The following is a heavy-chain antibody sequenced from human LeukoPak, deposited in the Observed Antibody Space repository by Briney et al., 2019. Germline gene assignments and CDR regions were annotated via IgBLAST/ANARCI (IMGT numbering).Heavy chain of an antibody. V-gene: IGHV1-69*05. D-gene: IGHD4/OR15-4a*01. CDR1: GGTFSSYA. J-gene: IGHJ4*02. Sequence: SVKVSCKASGGTFSSYAISWVRQAPGQGLEWMGRIIPIFGTANYAQKFQGRVTITTDESTSTAYMELSSLRSEDTAVYYCARGLRWAGAFDYWGQGTLVTVSS. CDR2: IIPIFGTA. CDR3: ARGLRWAGAFDY.